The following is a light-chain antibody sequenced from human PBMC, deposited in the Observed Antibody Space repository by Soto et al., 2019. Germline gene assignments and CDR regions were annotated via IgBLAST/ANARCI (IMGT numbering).Light chain of an antibody. CDR3: QQSYMDPIT. CDR1: QSISTY. CDR2: DAS. V-gene: IGKV1-39*01. J-gene: IGKJ5*01. Sequence: DIQMTQSPSSLSASVGNRVTITCRASQSISTYLNWYQKKPGKAPNLLIYDASRLQSGVPSRFSGSGGGTDFTLSISSVQTEDFATYFCQQSYMDPITFGQGTRLEI.